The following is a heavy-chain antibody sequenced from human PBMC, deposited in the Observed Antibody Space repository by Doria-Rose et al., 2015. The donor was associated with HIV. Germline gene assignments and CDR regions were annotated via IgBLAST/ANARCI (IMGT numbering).Heavy chain of an antibody. CDR1: GASLSSPGMG. J-gene: IGHJ4*02. V-gene: IGHV2-26*01. CDR2: IFSDDER. Sequence: QITLKESGPVLVKPTETLTLTCTVSGASLSSPGMGVSWIRQPPGKALEWLANIFSDDERSYKTSLKSRLTISRGTSKSQVALTMTDMDPVDTATYYCARIKSSRWYHKYYFDFWGQGTLVIVSA. CDR3: ARIKSSRWYHKYYFDF. D-gene: IGHD6-13*01.